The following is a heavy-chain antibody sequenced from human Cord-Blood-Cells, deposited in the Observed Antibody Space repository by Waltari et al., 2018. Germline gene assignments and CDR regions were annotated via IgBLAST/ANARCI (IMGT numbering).Heavy chain of an antibody. J-gene: IGHJ4*02. CDR1: GYSISSGYY. V-gene: IGHV4-38-2*02. D-gene: IGHD2-2*02. CDR2: IYNSGST. CDR3: ARVYNY. Sequence: QVQLQESGPGLVKPSETLSLTCTVSGYSISSGYYWGWIRQPPGKGLEWIGSIYNSGSTYYNPSLKSRVTIAVDTSKNQFSLKRSSVTAADTAVYYCARVYNYWGQGTLVTVSA.